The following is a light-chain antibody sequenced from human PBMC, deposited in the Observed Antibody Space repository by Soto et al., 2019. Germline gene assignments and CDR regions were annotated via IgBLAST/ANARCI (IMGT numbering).Light chain of an antibody. V-gene: IGKV3-15*01. CDR3: QQYNNWPFT. CDR2: GAS. Sequence: EIVMTQSPATLSVSPGERATLSCRASQSVSSNLAWYQQKPGQAPRLLIYGASTRATGIPARFSGSGSGTEITLTISSLHSEDFAVYYCQQYNNWPFTFGPGTKVDIK. J-gene: IGKJ3*01. CDR1: QSVSSN.